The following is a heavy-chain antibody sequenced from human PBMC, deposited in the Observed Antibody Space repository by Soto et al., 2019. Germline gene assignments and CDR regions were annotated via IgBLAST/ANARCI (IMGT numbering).Heavy chain of an antibody. CDR3: ARGTGDH. D-gene: IGHD3-9*01. CDR1: GGTFTTDT. J-gene: IGHJ4*02. V-gene: IGHV1-69*06. Sequence: QVQLVQSGAEVKKPGSSVKVSCKASGGTFTTDTFSWVRQAPGQGLEWMGGIIPVFGTANYAQKFQGRVTITADKSTNTAYMELNSLTSEDTAVYFCARGTGDHWGQGTLVNVSS. CDR2: IIPVFGTA.